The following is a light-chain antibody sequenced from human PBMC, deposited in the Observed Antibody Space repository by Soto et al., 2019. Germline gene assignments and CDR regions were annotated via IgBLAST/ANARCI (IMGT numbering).Light chain of an antibody. CDR1: QSVLYSSNNKNY. Sequence: DIVMTQSPDSLAVSLGERATINCKSSQSVLYSSNNKNYLAWYQQKPGQPPRLLIYWASTRESGVPDRFSGSGSGTDFTLTISSLQAEDVAVYYCHHYGPSGVTFGPGTKVDIK. CDR3: HHYGPSGVT. J-gene: IGKJ3*01. CDR2: WAS. V-gene: IGKV4-1*01.